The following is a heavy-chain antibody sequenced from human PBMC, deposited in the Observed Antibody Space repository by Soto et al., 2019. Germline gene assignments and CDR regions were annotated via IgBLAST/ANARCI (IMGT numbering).Heavy chain of an antibody. CDR3: APLIDY. J-gene: IGHJ4*02. CDR1: GFIFSDYE. V-gene: IGHV3-48*03. CDR2: INIRSDII. Sequence: LRLSCAASGFIFSDYEMNWVRQAPGKGLEWVSYINIRSDIIYYADSVKGRFTISRDNAKNSLYLQMNSLRAEDTAVYYCAPLIDYWGQGTLVTVSS.